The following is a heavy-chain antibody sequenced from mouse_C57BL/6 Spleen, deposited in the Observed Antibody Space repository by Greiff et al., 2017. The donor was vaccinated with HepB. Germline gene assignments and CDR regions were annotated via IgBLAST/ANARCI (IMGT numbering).Heavy chain of an antibody. D-gene: IGHD2-4*01. Sequence: QVQLKESGAELARPGASVKLSCKASGYTFTSYGISWVKQRTGQGLEWIGEIYPRSGNTYYNEKFKGKATLTADKSSSTAYMELRSLTSEDSAVYFCARSGGLRPDYWGQGTTLTVSS. J-gene: IGHJ2*01. V-gene: IGHV1-81*01. CDR1: GYTFTSYG. CDR2: IYPRSGNT. CDR3: ARSGGLRPDY.